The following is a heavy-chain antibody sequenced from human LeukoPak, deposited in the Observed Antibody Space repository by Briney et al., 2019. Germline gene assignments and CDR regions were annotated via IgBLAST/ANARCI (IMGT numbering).Heavy chain of an antibody. Sequence: GRSLRLSCAASGFTFSSYGMHWVRQAPGKGLEWVAVISYDGSNKYYADSVKGRFTISRDNSKNTLYLQMNSLRAEDTAVYYCAKAEEVDTAHDPDYWGQGTLVTVSS. CDR2: ISYDGSNK. V-gene: IGHV3-30*18. J-gene: IGHJ4*02. CDR1: GFTFSSYG. CDR3: AKAEEVDTAHDPDY. D-gene: IGHD5-18*01.